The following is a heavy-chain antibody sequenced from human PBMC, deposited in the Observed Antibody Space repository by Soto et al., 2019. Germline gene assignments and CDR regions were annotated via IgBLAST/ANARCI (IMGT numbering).Heavy chain of an antibody. V-gene: IGHV4-61*01. Sequence: PSETLSLTCSVSGASVAGGSYYWSWVRQPPGQGLEWIGYIPSRGRPFYNPSLTSRGTISVDTSKNQFSLRLSSVTAADTAVYYCARSNVASSGWDWGGDYYYYYGLDVWGQGTTVTVSS. D-gene: IGHD6-19*01. CDR3: ARSNVASSGWDWGGDYYYYYGLDV. CDR1: GASVAGGSYY. CDR2: IPSRGRP. J-gene: IGHJ6*02.